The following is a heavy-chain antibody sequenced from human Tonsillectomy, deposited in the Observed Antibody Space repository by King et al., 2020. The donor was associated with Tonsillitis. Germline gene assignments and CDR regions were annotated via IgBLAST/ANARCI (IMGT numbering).Heavy chain of an antibody. D-gene: IGHD4-11*01. CDR1: GGSISSGGYY. CDR3: ARGYSNLPPTYNWFDP. Sequence: QLQESGPGLVKPSQTLSLTCTVSGGSISSGGYYWSWIRQHPGKGLEWIGYIYYSGSTYYNPSLKSRVTISVDTSKNQFSLKLSSVTAADTAVYYCARGYSNLPPTYNWFDPWGQGTLVTVSS. J-gene: IGHJ5*02. CDR2: IYYSGST. V-gene: IGHV4-31*03.